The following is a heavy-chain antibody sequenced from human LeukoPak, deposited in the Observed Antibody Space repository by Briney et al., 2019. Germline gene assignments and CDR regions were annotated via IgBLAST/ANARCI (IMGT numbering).Heavy chain of an antibody. D-gene: IGHD3-22*01. J-gene: IGHJ4*02. CDR1: GYTFTSYY. Sequence: ASVKVSCKASGYTFTSYYMHWVRQAPGQGLEWMGIINPSGGSTSYAQKFQGRVTMTGDTSTSTDYMELSSLRSEDTAVYYCARTTLDYYDSSGPWDYWGQGTLVTVSS. V-gene: IGHV1-46*01. CDR3: ARTTLDYYDSSGPWDY. CDR2: INPSGGST.